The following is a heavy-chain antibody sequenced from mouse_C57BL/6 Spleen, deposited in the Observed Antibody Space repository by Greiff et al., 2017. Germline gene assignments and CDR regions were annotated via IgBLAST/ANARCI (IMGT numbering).Heavy chain of an antibody. CDR2: IYPRSGNT. V-gene: IGHV1-81*01. CDR3: ARRDDDYHYFDY. Sequence: QVQLQQSGAELARPGASVKLSCKASGYTFTSYGISWVKQRTGQGLEWIGEIYPRSGNTYYNEKFKGKATLTAAKSSSTAYMELRSLTSEDSAVYFCARRDDDYHYFDYWGQGTTRTVSS. CDR1: GYTFTSYG. J-gene: IGHJ2*01. D-gene: IGHD2-13*01.